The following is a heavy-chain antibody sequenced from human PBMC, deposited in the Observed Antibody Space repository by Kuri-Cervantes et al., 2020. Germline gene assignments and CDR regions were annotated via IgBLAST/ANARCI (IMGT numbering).Heavy chain of an antibody. J-gene: IGHJ6*02. V-gene: IGHV3-30*03. D-gene: IGHD2/OR15-2a*01. CDR2: ISYDGSNK. CDR1: GFTFSSYG. CDR3: VRGCDSTSCWAV. Sequence: GGSLRLSCAASGFTFSSYGMHWVRQAPGKGLEWVAVISYDGSNKYYADSVKGRFTISRDNSKNTLYLQMNSLRAEDTAVYYCVRGCDSTSCWAVWGQGTTVTVSS.